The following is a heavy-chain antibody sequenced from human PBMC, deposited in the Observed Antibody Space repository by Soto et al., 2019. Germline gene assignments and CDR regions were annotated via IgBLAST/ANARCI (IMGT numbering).Heavy chain of an antibody. Sequence: EVQLVESGGALVQPGGSLRLSCAASGFKFSIYSMNWVRQAPGKGLEWSAYITSDTKTIKYADSVKGRFTISRDNAKNSVYLQMNGLSDEDTAVYYCARSVEGHFDYWGQGTVVTVSS. CDR3: ARSVEGHFDY. D-gene: IGHD6-19*01. CDR1: GFKFSIYS. CDR2: ITSDTKTI. V-gene: IGHV3-48*02. J-gene: IGHJ4*02.